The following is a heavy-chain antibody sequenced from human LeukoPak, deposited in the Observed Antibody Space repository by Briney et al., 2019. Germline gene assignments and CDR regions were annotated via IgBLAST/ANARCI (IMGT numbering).Heavy chain of an antibody. J-gene: IGHJ4*02. D-gene: IGHD3-22*01. CDR2: IYYGGST. V-gene: IGHV4-39*07. CDR1: GGSISSSSYY. CDR3: ASLPTVYSRGYLAL. Sequence: HPSETLSLTCTVSGGSISSSSYYWGWIRQPPGKGLEWIGSIYYGGSTYYNPSLKSRVTISVDMSKNQFSLKLSSVTAADTAVYYCASLPTVYSRGYLALWGQGTLVTVSS.